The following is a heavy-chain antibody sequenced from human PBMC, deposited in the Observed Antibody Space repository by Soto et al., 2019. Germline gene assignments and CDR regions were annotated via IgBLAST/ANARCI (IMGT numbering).Heavy chain of an antibody. Sequence: QVQLVQSGAEVKKPGASVMLSCKASGYIFTSYYIHWVRQAPGQGLEYMGIIYPSGGHTSYAQKFQGRLTMTRDTSTSTVYIDLSSLRSEDTAVYYCARDRPNSCYFDNWGQGTMVTVSS. V-gene: IGHV1-46*01. CDR2: IYPSGGHT. J-gene: IGHJ4*02. CDR3: ARDRPNSCYFDN. CDR1: GYIFTSYY. D-gene: IGHD4-4*01.